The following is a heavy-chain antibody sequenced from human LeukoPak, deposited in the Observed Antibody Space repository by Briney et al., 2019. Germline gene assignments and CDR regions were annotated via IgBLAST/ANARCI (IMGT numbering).Heavy chain of an antibody. CDR1: GFTFSSYS. CDR2: ISSSSSTI. J-gene: IGHJ4*02. Sequence: PGGSLRLSCAASGFTFSSYSMNWVRQAPGKGLEWVSYISSSSSTIYYADSVKGRFTISRDNAKNSLYLQMNSLRAEDTAVYYCARERPYGYSSGLLRDYWGQGTLVTVSS. V-gene: IGHV3-48*04. CDR3: ARERPYGYSSGLLRDY. D-gene: IGHD6-19*01.